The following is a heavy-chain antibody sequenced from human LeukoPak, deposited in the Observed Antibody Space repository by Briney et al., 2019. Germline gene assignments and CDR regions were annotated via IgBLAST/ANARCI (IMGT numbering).Heavy chain of an antibody. CDR3: AKGTLASCTGASCYPLDY. CDR2: VTGSGLDT. Sequence: GGYLRLSCAASGFTFSSYAMNWVRQAPGVGLEWVSIVTGSGLDTYLADSVKGRFTISRDNSKNTLYLQMNSLRAEDTAIYYCAKGTLASCTGASCYPLDYWGQGTLVTVSS. D-gene: IGHD2-15*01. V-gene: IGHV3-23*01. CDR1: GFTFSSYA. J-gene: IGHJ4*02.